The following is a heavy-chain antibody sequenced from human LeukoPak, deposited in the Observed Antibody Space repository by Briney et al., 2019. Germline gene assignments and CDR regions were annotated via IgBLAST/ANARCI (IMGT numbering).Heavy chain of an antibody. V-gene: IGHV3-43D*03. J-gene: IGHJ4*02. CDR3: AKGTSSWHEFDY. D-gene: IGHD6-13*01. CDR2: ITWDGDNT. CDR1: GFTFDDYA. Sequence: PGGSLRRSCAASGFTFDDYAMHWVRQAPGKGLEGVSLITWDGDNTYYADSVKGRFTISRDNSKNSLYLHMNSLRGEDTAFYYCAKGTSSWHEFDYWGQGTLVTVSS.